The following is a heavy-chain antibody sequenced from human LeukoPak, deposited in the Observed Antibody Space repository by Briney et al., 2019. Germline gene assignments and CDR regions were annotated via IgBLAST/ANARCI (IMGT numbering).Heavy chain of an antibody. CDR3: AKDPHYYGSGEFDY. CDR1: GFTFSSYA. D-gene: IGHD3-10*01. Sequence: PGRSLRLSCAASGFTFSSYAMSWVRQAPGKGLEWVSGISGSGGSTDYADSVKGRFTISRDSSKNTLYLQMNRLRAEDTAVYYCAKDPHYYGSGEFDYWGQGTLVTASS. J-gene: IGHJ4*02. CDR2: ISGSGGST. V-gene: IGHV3-23*01.